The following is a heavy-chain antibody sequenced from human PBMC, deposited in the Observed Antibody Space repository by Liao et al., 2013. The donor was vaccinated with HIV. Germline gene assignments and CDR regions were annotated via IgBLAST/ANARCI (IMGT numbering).Heavy chain of an antibody. CDR2: IYYSGST. CDR1: GGSISSSSYY. V-gene: IGHV4-39*07. J-gene: IGHJ4*02. CDR3: AKEGTSNDYSLDY. D-gene: IGHD4-11*01. Sequence: QLQLQESGPGLVKPSETLSLTCTVSGGSISSSSYYWGWIRQPPGKGLEWIGSIYYSGSTYYNPSLKSRVTISVDTSKNQFSLKLSSVTAADTAVYYCAKEGTSNDYSLDYWGQGNPGHRLL.